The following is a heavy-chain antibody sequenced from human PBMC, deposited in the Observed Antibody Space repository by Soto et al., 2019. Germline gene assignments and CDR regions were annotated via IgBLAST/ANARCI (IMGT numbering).Heavy chain of an antibody. CDR3: ARHPDAAHTSDFDY. CDR2: IYPGDSDT. D-gene: IGHD6-25*01. V-gene: IGHV5-51*01. CDR1: GYSFTSHW. J-gene: IGHJ4*02. Sequence: GESLKISCKGSGYSFTSHWIGWVRQMPGKGLEWMGIIYPGDSDTRYSPSFQGQVTISADKSISTAYLQWSSLEASDTAMYYCARHPDAAHTSDFDYWGQGTLVTVSS.